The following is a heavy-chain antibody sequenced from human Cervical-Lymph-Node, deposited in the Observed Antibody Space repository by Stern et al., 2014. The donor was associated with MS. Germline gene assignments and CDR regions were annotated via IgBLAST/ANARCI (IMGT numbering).Heavy chain of an antibody. V-gene: IGHV4-59*01. J-gene: IGHJ3*02. Sequence: VQLVESGPGLVKASETLSLTCTVSGGSISTYYWTWIRQPPGKGLEWIGEISYSGDTNYNPSLKSRVTLSVDTSKNQFSLKLSSVTAADTAVYYCARRDYYDTSTYYDDAFDIWGQGTMVTVSS. D-gene: IGHD3-22*01. CDR3: ARRDYYDTSTYYDDAFDI. CDR1: GGSISTYY. CDR2: ISYSGDT.